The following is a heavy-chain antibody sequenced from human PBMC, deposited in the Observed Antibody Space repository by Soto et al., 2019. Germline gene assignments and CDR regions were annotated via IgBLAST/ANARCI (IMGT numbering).Heavy chain of an antibody. CDR2: IQSGGPT. Sequence: EVQLVESGGGLVQPGGSLRLSCAASGFTVSSKYMSWVRQAPGKGLEWVSLIQSGGPTYYADSVKGRFTISRDTCENAVHLQIDSLRAEDTAVYYCARDDVLCDGGRCYGLPLDVWGKGTTVTVSS. V-gene: IGHV3-66*01. CDR1: GFTVSSKY. D-gene: IGHD2-15*01. J-gene: IGHJ6*04. CDR3: ARDDVLCDGGRCYGLPLDV.